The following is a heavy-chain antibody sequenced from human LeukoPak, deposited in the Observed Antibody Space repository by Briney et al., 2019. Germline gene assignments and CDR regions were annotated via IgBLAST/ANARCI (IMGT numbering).Heavy chain of an antibody. D-gene: IGHD5-24*01. CDR2: IYYSGST. V-gene: IGHV4-59*01. Sequence: TSETLSLTCTVSGGSISSYYWSWIRQPPGKGLEWLGYIYYSGSTNYNPSLKSRVTISVDTSKNQFSLKLSSVTAADTAVYYCARARAYYYYYMDVWGKGATVTVSS. CDR1: GGSISSYY. J-gene: IGHJ6*03. CDR3: ARARAYYYYYMDV.